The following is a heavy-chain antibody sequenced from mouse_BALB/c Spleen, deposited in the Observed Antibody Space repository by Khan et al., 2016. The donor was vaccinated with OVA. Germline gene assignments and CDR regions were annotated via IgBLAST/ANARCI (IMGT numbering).Heavy chain of an antibody. J-gene: IGHJ4*01. Sequence: QIQLVQSGPELKKPGETVKISCKSSGHTFTKYGMNWMKQAPGKGLKWMGWINTYTGEPTYADDFNGRFAFSLEASASTAYLQINNLKNEDTATYFCARPPYFSYVMDNWGQGTSVIVSS. CDR2: INTYTGEP. CDR1: GHTFTKYG. D-gene: IGHD2-10*01. V-gene: IGHV9-3-1*01. CDR3: ARPPYFSYVMDN.